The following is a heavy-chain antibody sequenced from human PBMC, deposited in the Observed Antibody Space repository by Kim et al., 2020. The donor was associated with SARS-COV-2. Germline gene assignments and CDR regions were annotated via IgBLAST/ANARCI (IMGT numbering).Heavy chain of an antibody. CDR3: ARDPYYDAFDV. CDR1: GFTFSSYW. Sequence: GGSLRLSCAVSGFTFSSYWMSWVRQAPGKGLEWVANIKDDGREQYYLDSVKGRFTISRDNTKNSLYLQMNSLRDEDTAVYYCARDPYYDAFDVWGQGTMVTVSS. V-gene: IGHV3-7*01. CDR2: IKDDGREQ. J-gene: IGHJ3*01. D-gene: IGHD3-10*01.